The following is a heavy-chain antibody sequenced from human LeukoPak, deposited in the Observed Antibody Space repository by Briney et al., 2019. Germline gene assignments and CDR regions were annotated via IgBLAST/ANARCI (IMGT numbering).Heavy chain of an antibody. CDR1: GYTFTSYY. CDR2: INHSGGST. D-gene: IGHD3-10*01. Sequence: ASLKVSCKASGYTFTSYYMHWVRQAPGQGLEWMGIINHSGGSTSYAQKFQGRVTMTRDMSTSTVYMELSSLRSEDTAVYYCARDRAVTEDLGGYWFDPWGQGTLVTVSS. CDR3: ARDRAVTEDLGGYWFDP. J-gene: IGHJ5*02. V-gene: IGHV1-46*01.